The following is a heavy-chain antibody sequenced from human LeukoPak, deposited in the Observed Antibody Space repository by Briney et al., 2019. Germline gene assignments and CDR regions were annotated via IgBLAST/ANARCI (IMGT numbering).Heavy chain of an antibody. CDR1: GVTVSSNY. CDR2: IYSGGST. CDR3: ARSLGAVHGAFDI. D-gene: IGHD6-25*01. Sequence: GGSLRLSCAASGVTVSSNYMSWVRQAPGKGLEWVSVIYSGGSTYYADSVKGRFTISRHNSKNTLYLQMNSLRAEDTAVYYCARSLGAVHGAFDIWGQGTMVTVSS. V-gene: IGHV3-53*04. J-gene: IGHJ3*02.